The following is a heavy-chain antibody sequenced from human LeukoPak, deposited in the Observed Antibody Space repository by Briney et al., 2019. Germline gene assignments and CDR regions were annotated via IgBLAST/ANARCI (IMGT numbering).Heavy chain of an antibody. CDR1: GYTFTSYG. CDR3: AREYSSGWYWEVGTPGLGHYDY. CDR2: ISAYNGNT. V-gene: IGHV1-18*01. D-gene: IGHD6-19*01. Sequence: GASVKVSCKASGYTFTSYGISWVRQAPGQGLEWMGWISAYNGNTNYAQKLQGRVTMTTDTSTSTAYMELRSLRSDDTAVYYCAREYSSGWYWEVGTPGLGHYDYWGQGTLVTVSS. J-gene: IGHJ4*02.